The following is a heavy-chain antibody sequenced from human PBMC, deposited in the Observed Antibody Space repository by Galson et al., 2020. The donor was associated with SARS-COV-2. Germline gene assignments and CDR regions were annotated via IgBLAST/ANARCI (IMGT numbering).Heavy chain of an antibody. Sequence: GGSLRLSCAASGFSLSAYWMHWVRQAPGKGLVWVSRINNDGSSTTYADSVKGRFTSTRDNAKNPLYLQVNSLRTEDTAVYYCGTDSSYRSGAIGDWGQGTLVTVFS. V-gene: IGHV3-74*01. D-gene: IGHD3-3*01. CDR1: GFSLSAYW. CDR3: GTDSSYRSGAIGD. CDR2: INNDGSST. J-gene: IGHJ4*02.